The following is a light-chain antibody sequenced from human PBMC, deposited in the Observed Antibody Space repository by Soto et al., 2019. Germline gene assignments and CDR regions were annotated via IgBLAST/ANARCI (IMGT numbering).Light chain of an antibody. CDR2: DAS. V-gene: IGKV1-5*01. CDR1: QSVSDW. Sequence: QMTQSPSTLSASVGDRVTITCRAGQSVSDWLAWYQQKPGEAPKLLIYDASKLQSGVPSRFTGSESGTEFTLAISSLQPDASGTYYCQQYSRFCVVSFGGGTKVEMK. CDR3: QQYSRFCVVS. J-gene: IGKJ4*01.